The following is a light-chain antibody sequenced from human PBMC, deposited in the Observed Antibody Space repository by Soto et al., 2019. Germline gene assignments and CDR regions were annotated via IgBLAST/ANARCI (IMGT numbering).Light chain of an antibody. CDR3: QEITNYPRAS. V-gene: IGKV1-9*01. CDR2: AAS. Sequence: DIQLTQSPPFLPASLGDTVTITCRASQDITNYLAWFQQKPGEAPKLLIFAASTLHPGVPSRFSGSGSGTQFTLTIRGLQPEDFATYFCQEITNYPRASFGQGTRLQIK. CDR1: QDITNY. J-gene: IGKJ2*01.